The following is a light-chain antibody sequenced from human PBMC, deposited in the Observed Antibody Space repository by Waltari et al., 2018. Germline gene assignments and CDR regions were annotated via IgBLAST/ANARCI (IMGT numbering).Light chain of an antibody. J-gene: IGKJ1*01. V-gene: IGKV3-20*01. CDR1: QSLSRY. CDR3: QHHFRLPAT. Sequence: LTQSPATLSFSPGERATHSCRASQSLSRYLAWYQQKPGQATRLLIYGASTRATGIPDRFSGSGAGTDFSLTISGLEPEDSAVYYCQHHFRLPATFGQGTKVEI. CDR2: GAS.